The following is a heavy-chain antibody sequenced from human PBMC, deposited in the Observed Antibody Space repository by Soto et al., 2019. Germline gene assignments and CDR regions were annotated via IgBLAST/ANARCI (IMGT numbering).Heavy chain of an antibody. CDR3: AKGTAMVTYYYYGMDV. CDR1: GFTFSSYG. CDR2: ISYDGSNK. Sequence: QVQLVESGGGVVQPGRSLRLSCAASGFTFSSYGMHWVRQAPGKGLEWVAVISYDGSNKYYADSVKGRFTISRDNSKNALYLQMNSLRAEDTAVYYCAKGTAMVTYYYYGMDVWGQGTTVTVSS. J-gene: IGHJ6*02. D-gene: IGHD5-18*01. V-gene: IGHV3-30*18.